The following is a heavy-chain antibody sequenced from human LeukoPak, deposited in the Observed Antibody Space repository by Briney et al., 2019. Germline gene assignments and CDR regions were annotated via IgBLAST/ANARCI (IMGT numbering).Heavy chain of an antibody. CDR3: ARLYRATDAFDI. CDR2: IYYSGST. CDR1: GGSISSYY. D-gene: IGHD1-26*01. Sequence: SETLSLTCTVSGGSISSYYWSWIRQPPGKGLEWIGYIYYSGSTNYNPSLKSRVTISVDTSKNQFSLKLSSVAAADTAVYYCARLYRATDAFDIWGQGTMVTVSS. V-gene: IGHV4-59*08. J-gene: IGHJ3*02.